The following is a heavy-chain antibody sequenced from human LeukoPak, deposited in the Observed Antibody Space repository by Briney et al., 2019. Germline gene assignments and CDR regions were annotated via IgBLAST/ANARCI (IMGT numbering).Heavy chain of an antibody. CDR1: GFTLSSYN. CDR2: ITSSSRYM. D-gene: IGHD3-22*01. J-gene: IGHJ4*02. V-gene: IGHV3-21*01. Sequence: GGSLRLSCAASGFTLSSYNVNWVRQAPGKGLEWVSYITSSSRYMHYADSVKGRFTISRDNSKNTLYLQMNSLRAEDTAVYSCASHYDTSGYHYFDFWGQGTLVTVSS. CDR3: ASHYDTSGYHYFDF.